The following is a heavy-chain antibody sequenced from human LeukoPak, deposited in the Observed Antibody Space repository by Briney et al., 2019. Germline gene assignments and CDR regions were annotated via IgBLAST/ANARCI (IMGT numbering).Heavy chain of an antibody. D-gene: IGHD1-26*01. J-gene: IGHJ2*01. V-gene: IGHV4-59*01. Sequence: SETLSLPCTVSGGSISSYYWSWIRQPPGKGLEWIGYIYYSGSTNYNPSLKSRVTISVDTSKNQFSLKLSSVTAADTAVYYCARNGGSYLRGYWYFDLWGRGTLVTVSS. CDR1: GGSISSYY. CDR3: ARNGGSYLRGYWYFDL. CDR2: IYYSGST.